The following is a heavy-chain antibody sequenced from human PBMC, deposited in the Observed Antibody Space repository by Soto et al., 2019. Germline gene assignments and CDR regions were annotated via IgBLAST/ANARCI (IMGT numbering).Heavy chain of an antibody. V-gene: IGHV4-59*01. CDR1: GGSISSYY. CDR2: IYYSGST. CDR3: ARVATPAGYFDWSPDKWHYYMDV. Sequence: SETLSLTCTVAGGSISSYYGSWIRQPPGKGLEWIGYIYYSGSTNYNPSLKSRVTISVDTSKNQFSLKLSSVTAADTAVYYCARVATPAGYFDWSPDKWHYYMDVWGKGTTVPVSS. D-gene: IGHD3-9*01. J-gene: IGHJ6*03.